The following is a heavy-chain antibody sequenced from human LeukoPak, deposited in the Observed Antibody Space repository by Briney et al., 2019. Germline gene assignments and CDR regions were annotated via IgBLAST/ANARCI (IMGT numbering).Heavy chain of an antibody. Sequence: PSETLSLTCTVSAASIIRYYWSWIRQPAGKGLEWIGRIYTSGSNNDNTSHKRRVTMSVDTSKNQFSLKLSSVTAADTAVYYCARVGTSSWYNWFDPWGQGTLVTVSS. V-gene: IGHV4-4*07. J-gene: IGHJ5*02. CDR1: AASIIRYY. D-gene: IGHD2-2*01. CDR3: ARVGTSSWYNWFDP. CDR2: IYTSGSN.